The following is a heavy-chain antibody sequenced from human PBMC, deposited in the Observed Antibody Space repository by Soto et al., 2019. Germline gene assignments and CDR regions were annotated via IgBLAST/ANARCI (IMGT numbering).Heavy chain of an antibody. CDR3: TTAPDPYYDYVWGSYRP. CDR1: GFTFSNAW. D-gene: IGHD3-16*02. V-gene: IGHV3-15*07. CDR2: IKSKTDGGTT. J-gene: IGHJ5*02. Sequence: GGSLRLSCAASGFTFSNAWMNWVRQAPGKGLEWVGRIKSKTDGGTTDYAAPVKGRFTISRDDSKNTLYLQMNSLKTEDTAVYYCTTAPDPYYDYVWGSYRPWGQGTLVTVSS.